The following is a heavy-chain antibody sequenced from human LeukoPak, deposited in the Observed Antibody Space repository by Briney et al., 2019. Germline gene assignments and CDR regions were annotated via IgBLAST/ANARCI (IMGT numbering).Heavy chain of an antibody. Sequence: SETLSLTCTVSGSSISSHSWGWIRQPPGKGLEWIGYDSNNGNINYNPALKSRVTISVDTSKRQISLNLRSVTAADTAVYHCARDNWGSLDYWGQGTLVTVSS. CDR3: ARDNWGSLDY. D-gene: IGHD7-27*01. CDR1: GSSISSHS. V-gene: IGHV4-59*11. J-gene: IGHJ4*02. CDR2: DSNNGNI.